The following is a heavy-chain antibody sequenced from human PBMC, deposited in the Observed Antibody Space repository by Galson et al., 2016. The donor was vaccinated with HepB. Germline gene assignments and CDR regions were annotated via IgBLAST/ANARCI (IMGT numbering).Heavy chain of an antibody. Sequence: SLRLSCAASGITFSSYGMHWVRQAPGKGLEWVAVIFFDGSKGYYADSVKGRFTISRDNSKNTLYLQMNSLRAEDTAVYYCARDPYSGSYWDYDYYGMDVWGQGTTVTVSS. V-gene: IGHV3-33*01. CDR3: ARDPYSGSYWDYDYYGMDV. D-gene: IGHD1-26*01. J-gene: IGHJ6*02. CDR2: IFFDGSKG. CDR1: GITFSSYG.